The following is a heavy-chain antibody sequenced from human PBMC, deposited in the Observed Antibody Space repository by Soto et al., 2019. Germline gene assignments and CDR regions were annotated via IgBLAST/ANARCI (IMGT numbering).Heavy chain of an antibody. Sequence: GASVKVSCKASGYTFTSYDINWVRQATGQGLEWMGWMNPNSGNTGYAQKFQGRVTMTRNTSISTAYMELSSLRSEDTAVYYCARGADPSYCSSTSCYSYYYYMDVWGKGTTVTVSS. D-gene: IGHD2-2*01. CDR1: GYTFTSYD. J-gene: IGHJ6*03. CDR3: ARGADPSYCSSTSCYSYYYYMDV. V-gene: IGHV1-8*01. CDR2: MNPNSGNT.